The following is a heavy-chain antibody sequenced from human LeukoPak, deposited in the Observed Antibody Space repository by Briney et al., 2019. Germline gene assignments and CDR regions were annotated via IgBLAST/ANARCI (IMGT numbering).Heavy chain of an antibody. D-gene: IGHD1-1*01. Sequence: SETLSLTCAVSGGPISSGGYSWSWIRQPPGKGLEWIGYIYHSGSTYYNPSLKSRVTISVDRSKNQFSLKLSSVTAADTAVYYCARAVERAFDIWGQGTMVTVSS. CDR3: ARAVERAFDI. CDR1: GGPISSGGYS. V-gene: IGHV4-30-2*01. J-gene: IGHJ3*02. CDR2: IYHSGST.